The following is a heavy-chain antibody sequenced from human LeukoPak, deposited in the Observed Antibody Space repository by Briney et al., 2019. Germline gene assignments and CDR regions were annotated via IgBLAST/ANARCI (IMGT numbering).Heavy chain of an antibody. CDR3: ARVGSSAQYYFDY. J-gene: IGHJ4*02. CDR1: GGSISSGGYS. Sequence: SETLSLTCAVSGGSISSGGYSWSWIRQPPGKGLEWIGYIYHSGSTYYNPSLKSRVTISVDRSKNQFSLKLSSVTAADTAVYYCARVGSSAQYYFDYWGQGTLVTVSS. D-gene: IGHD2-2*01. V-gene: IGHV4-30-2*01. CDR2: IYHSGST.